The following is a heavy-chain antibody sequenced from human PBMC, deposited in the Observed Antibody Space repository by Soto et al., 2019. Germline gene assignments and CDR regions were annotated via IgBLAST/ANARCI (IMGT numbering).Heavy chain of an antibody. J-gene: IGHJ4*02. D-gene: IGHD2-15*01. CDR2: INHSGST. V-gene: IGHV4-34*01. CDR3: ARGQYCSGGSCYPFDY. CDR1: GGSFSGYY. Sequence: SETLSLTCAVYGGSFSGYYWSWIRQPPGKGLEWIGEINHSGSTNYNPSLKSRVTISVDTSKNQFSLKLSSVTAADTAVYYCARGQYCSGGSCYPFDYWGQGTLVTVSS.